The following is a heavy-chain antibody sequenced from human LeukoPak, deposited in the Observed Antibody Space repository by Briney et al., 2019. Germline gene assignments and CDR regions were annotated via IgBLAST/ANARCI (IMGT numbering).Heavy chain of an antibody. Sequence: GGSLRLSCAASGFTVSSNYMSWVRQAPGKGLEWVSVIYSGGSRYYADSVKGRFTISRDNSKNTLYLQMNSLRAEDTAVYYCAKDGAGSQSYCSSTSCYVDYWGQGTLVTVSS. CDR3: AKDGAGSQSYCSSTSCYVDY. CDR2: IYSGGSR. J-gene: IGHJ4*02. V-gene: IGHV3-53*01. D-gene: IGHD2-2*01. CDR1: GFTVSSNY.